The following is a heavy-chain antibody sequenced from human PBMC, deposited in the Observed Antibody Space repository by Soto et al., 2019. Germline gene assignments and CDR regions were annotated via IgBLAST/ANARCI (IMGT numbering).Heavy chain of an antibody. D-gene: IGHD3-22*01. CDR2: INAGNGNT. CDR3: ARDPRLDYYDSSGFDY. Sequence: ASVKVSCKASGYTFTSYAMHWVRQAPGQRLEWMGWINAGNGNTKYSQKFQGRVTITRDTSASTAYMELSSLRSEDTAVYYCARDPRLDYYDSSGFDYWGQGTLVTVSS. V-gene: IGHV1-3*01. J-gene: IGHJ4*02. CDR1: GYTFTSYA.